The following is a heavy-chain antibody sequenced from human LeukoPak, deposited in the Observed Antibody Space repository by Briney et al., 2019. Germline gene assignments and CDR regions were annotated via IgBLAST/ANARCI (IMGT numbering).Heavy chain of an antibody. V-gene: IGHV4-39*01. J-gene: IGHJ5*02. CDR2: IYYSGNT. D-gene: IGHD6-19*01. Sequence: PSEALSLTCAVSGGSISSSNYYWGWIRPPPGQGLEWIGSIYYSGNTYYNPSLKSRVTISVDTSKNQFSLKLSSVTATDTAVYYCARRRAGRDWFDPWGQGTLVTVSS. CDR1: GGSISSSNYY. CDR3: ARRRAGRDWFDP.